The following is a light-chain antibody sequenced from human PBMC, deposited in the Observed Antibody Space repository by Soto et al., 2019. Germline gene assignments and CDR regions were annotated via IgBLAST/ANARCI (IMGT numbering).Light chain of an antibody. CDR3: QQYNSYGT. V-gene: IGKV1-5*01. J-gene: IGKJ1*01. CDR1: QSITRW. CDR2: DAT. Sequence: DIQMTQSPSTLSASVGDRVTITCRARQSITRWLAWYQQKPGKAPKILIYDATRLESGVPSRFSGSGSGTEFTLTISSLQPDDFATYYCQQYNSYGTFGQGTKVDI.